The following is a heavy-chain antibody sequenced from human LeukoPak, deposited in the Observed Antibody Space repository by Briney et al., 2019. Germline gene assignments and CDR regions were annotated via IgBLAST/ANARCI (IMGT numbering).Heavy chain of an antibody. Sequence: SETLSLTCTVSGGSLGPCYYWGWIRQPPGKGLEWIGTFHHSGTTYYSPSLKSRVTTSGDTSKNQFSLKLSSVTAADTAVYYCARKPASRGLLFEALFDYWGQGTLVTVSS. D-gene: IGHD2-21*02. CDR1: GGSLGPCYY. V-gene: IGHV4-38-2*02. CDR3: ARKPASRGLLFEALFDY. J-gene: IGHJ4*02. CDR2: FHHSGTT.